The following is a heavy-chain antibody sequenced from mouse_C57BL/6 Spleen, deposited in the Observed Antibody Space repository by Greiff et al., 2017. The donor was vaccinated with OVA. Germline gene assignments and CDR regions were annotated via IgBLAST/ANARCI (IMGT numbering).Heavy chain of an antibody. J-gene: IGHJ3*01. D-gene: IGHD2-4*01. CDR1: GYSITSGYY. V-gene: IGHV3-6*01. Sequence: DVQLQESGPGLVKPSQSLSLTCSVTGYSITSGYYCNWIRQFPGNKLEWMGFISYDGSNNYNPSLKNRISITRDTSKNQFFLKLNSVTTKDTATYYCARDLATYDYDQAWFAYWGQGTLVTVSA. CDR3: ARDLATYDYDQAWFAY. CDR2: ISYDGSN.